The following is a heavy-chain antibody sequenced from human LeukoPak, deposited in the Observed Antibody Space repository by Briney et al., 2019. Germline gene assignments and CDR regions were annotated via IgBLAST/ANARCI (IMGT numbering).Heavy chain of an antibody. CDR3: ARHWMGIPSPNIFDY. CDR2: INHSGSI. CDR1: GGSFSGYY. D-gene: IGHD2/OR15-2a*01. J-gene: IGHJ4*02. V-gene: IGHV4-34*01. Sequence: PSETLSLTCAVYGGSFSGYYWSWIRQPPGKGLEWIGEINHSGSINYNPSLKSRVTISVDTSKNQFSLKLSSVTAADTAVYYCARHWMGIPSPNIFDYWGQGTLVAVSS.